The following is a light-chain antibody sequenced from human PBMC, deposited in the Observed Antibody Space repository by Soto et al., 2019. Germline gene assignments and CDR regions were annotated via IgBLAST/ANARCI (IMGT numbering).Light chain of an antibody. V-gene: IGKV1-27*01. CDR1: QGISNC. J-gene: IGKJ3*01. CDR3: QKHNSAPFT. Sequence: DIQMTQSPSSLSASIGDRVTITCRASQGISNCLAWYQQEPGKVPKLLIYSASTLQLGVPSRFSGSGSGTDFTLTISNLQPEDVATYYCQKHNSAPFTFGPGTKVDIK. CDR2: SAS.